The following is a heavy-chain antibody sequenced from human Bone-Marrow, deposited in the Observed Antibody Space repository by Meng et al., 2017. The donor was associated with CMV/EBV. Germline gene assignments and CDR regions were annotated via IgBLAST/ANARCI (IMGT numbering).Heavy chain of an antibody. J-gene: IGHJ5*02. CDR1: GDSVSSNSAA. CDR3: ARPLTGQYNWFDP. Sequence: SCAISGDSVSSNSAAWNWIRQTPSRGLEWLGRTYYRSKWYDDFAISVKSRITINPDTSKNQFSLHLSSVTPEDTAVYYCARPLTGQYNWFDPWGQGTLVTVSS. CDR2: TYYRSKWYD. V-gene: IGHV6-1*01. D-gene: IGHD1-20*01.